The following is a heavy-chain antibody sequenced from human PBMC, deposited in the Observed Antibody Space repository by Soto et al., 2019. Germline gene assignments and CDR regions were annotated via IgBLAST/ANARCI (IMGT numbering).Heavy chain of an antibody. D-gene: IGHD2-15*01. CDR3: AAAPRH. V-gene: IGHV4-59*01. CDR1: GGSISNYY. CDR2: IYDSGST. Sequence: QVQLQESGPGLVKPSETLSLTCTVSGGSISNYYWSWVRQPPGKGLEWIGYIYDSGSTNYNPSLKSRVTISVDTSKNQFSLRLTSVTAADTAVYYCAAAPRHWGQGTLVTVSS. J-gene: IGHJ4*02.